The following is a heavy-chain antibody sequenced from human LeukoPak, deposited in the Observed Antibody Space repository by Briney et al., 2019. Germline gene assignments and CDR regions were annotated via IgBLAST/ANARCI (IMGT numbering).Heavy chain of an antibody. CDR3: AKKGTFGGVIVTWGAFDI. CDR1: GFTFSSYA. Sequence: GGSLRLSCAASGFTFSSYAMSWVRQAPGKGLEWVSAISGSGDSTYYADSVKGRFTISRDNSKSTLYLQMNSLRAEDTAVYYCAKKGTFGGVIVTWGAFDIWGQGTMVTVSS. D-gene: IGHD3-16*02. J-gene: IGHJ3*02. V-gene: IGHV3-23*01. CDR2: ISGSGDST.